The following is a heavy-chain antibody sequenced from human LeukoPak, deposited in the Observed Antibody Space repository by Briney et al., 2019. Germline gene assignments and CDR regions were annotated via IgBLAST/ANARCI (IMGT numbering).Heavy chain of an antibody. Sequence: GGSLRLSCAVSGFTFSSHWMSWVRQAPGKGLEWVANIKQDGSETYYVDSVKGRFTISRDNAKNSMFLPMNSLRAEDTAVYYCARDGEMPTIYFDYWRQGTLVTVSS. CDR2: IKQDGSET. D-gene: IGHD5-24*01. J-gene: IGHJ4*02. CDR1: GFTFSSHW. V-gene: IGHV3-7*01. CDR3: ARDGEMPTIYFDY.